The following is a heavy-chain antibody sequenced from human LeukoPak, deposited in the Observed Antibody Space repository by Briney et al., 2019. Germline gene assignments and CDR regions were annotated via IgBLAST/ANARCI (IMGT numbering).Heavy chain of an antibody. Sequence: ASVKVSCKAPGYIFTSYYMHWVRQAPGEGLEWMGIINPSGGSTTYAQKFQGRVSMSRDTSTSTVYMELSSLRSEDTAVYYCARGPHRLYGMDVWGQGTTVTVSS. V-gene: IGHV1-46*01. CDR2: INPSGGST. J-gene: IGHJ6*02. CDR3: ARGPHRLYGMDV. D-gene: IGHD4-11*01. CDR1: GYIFTSYY.